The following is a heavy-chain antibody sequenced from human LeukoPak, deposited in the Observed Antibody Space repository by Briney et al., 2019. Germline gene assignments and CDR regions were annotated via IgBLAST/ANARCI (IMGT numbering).Heavy chain of an antibody. Sequence: GGSLRLSCVASGFSFSDSYMTWIRQAPGKGLEWVSSIGPTGKTIFYAGSMKGRFTISRDDAKNSLYLQMDSLRAEDTAVYFCAKDGRTYPYWGQGTLVTVSS. CDR2: IGPTGKTI. V-gene: IGHV3-11*01. CDR1: GFSFSDSY. J-gene: IGHJ4*02. CDR3: AKDGRTYPY.